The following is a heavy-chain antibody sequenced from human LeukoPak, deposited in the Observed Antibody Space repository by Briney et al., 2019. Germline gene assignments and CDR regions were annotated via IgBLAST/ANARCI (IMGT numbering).Heavy chain of an antibody. D-gene: IGHD3-10*01. CDR1: GYIFTSYG. J-gene: IGHJ6*02. V-gene: IGHV1-18*01. Sequence: ASVKVSCKASGYIFTSYGIGWVRQAPGQGLEWMGWITAYQGSTAWAQKFQGRVTMTTDTSTSTAYMELRSLRSDDTAVYYCARDGIEYGSGSFYSIGIDVWGQGTTVSVSS. CDR3: ARDGIEYGSGSFYSIGIDV. CDR2: ITAYQGST.